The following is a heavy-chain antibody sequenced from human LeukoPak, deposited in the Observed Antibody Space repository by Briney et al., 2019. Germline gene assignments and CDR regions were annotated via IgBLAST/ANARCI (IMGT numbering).Heavy chain of an antibody. J-gene: IGHJ4*02. D-gene: IGHD3-22*01. CDR1: GYTFTGYY. CDR2: INPNSGGT. V-gene: IGHV1-2*02. CDR3: ARDLDYYDSSGYPFDY. Sequence: GASVKVSCKASGYTFTGYYMHWVRQAPGQGLEWMGWINPNSGGTNYAQKFQGRVTMTRDTSISTAYMELSRLRSDDTAVYYCARDLDYYDSSGYPFDYWGQGTLVTVSS.